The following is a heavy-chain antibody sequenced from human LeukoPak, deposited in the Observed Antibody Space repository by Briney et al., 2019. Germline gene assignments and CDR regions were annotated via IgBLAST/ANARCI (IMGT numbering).Heavy chain of an antibody. D-gene: IGHD6-6*01. CDR2: FYYGGST. CDR1: GGSISSYY. Sequence: KPSETLSLTCTVSGGSISSYYWSWIRQPPGKGLEWIGYFYYGGSTSYNPSLKSRVTISVDTSKNQFSLKLSSVTAADTAVYYCAREEYSSSNNWFDPWGQGTLVTVSS. CDR3: AREEYSSSNNWFDP. V-gene: IGHV4-59*01. J-gene: IGHJ5*02.